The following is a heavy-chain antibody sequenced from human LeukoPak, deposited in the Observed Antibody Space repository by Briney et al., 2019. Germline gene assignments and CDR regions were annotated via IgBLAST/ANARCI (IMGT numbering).Heavy chain of an antibody. CDR1: GYAFTSYY. CDR2: ISAYNGNT. Sequence: AASVKVSCKASGYAFTSYYMHWVRQAPGQGLEWMGWISAYNGNTNYAQKLQGRVTMTTDTSTSTAYMELRSLRSDDTAVYYCARDKALVAAPGDYWGQGTLVTVSS. V-gene: IGHV1-18*04. J-gene: IGHJ4*02. CDR3: ARDKALVAAPGDY. D-gene: IGHD3-10*01.